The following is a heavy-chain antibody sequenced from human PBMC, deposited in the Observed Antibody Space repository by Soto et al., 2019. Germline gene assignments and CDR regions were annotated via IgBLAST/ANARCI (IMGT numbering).Heavy chain of an antibody. CDR1: GFTFSSYG. J-gene: IGHJ6*02. V-gene: IGHV3-33*01. D-gene: IGHD3-22*01. Sequence: GGSLRLSCAASGFTFSSYGMHWVRQAPGKGLEWVAVIWYDGSNKYYADSVKGRFTISRDNSKNTLYLQMNSLRAEDTAVYYCARDLYDSSGYYYYYYGMDVWGQGTTVTVSS. CDR2: IWYDGSNK. CDR3: ARDLYDSSGYYYYYYGMDV.